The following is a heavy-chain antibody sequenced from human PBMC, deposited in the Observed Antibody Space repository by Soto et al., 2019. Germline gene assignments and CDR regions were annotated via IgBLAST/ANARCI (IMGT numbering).Heavy chain of an antibody. CDR2: IYYSGST. CDR3: ARGAEDDYVWGSYRLLY. CDR1: GGSISSYY. J-gene: IGHJ4*02. Sequence: QVQLQESGPGLVKPSETLSLTCTVSGGSISSYYWSWIRQPPGKGLEWIGYIYYSGSTNYNPSLKSRVTIAVDTSKNQFSLKLSSVTAADTAVYYCARGAEDDYVWGSYRLLYWGQGTLVTVSS. D-gene: IGHD3-16*02. V-gene: IGHV4-59*01.